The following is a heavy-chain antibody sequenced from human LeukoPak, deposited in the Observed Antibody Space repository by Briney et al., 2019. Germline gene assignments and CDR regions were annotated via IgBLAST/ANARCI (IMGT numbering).Heavy chain of an antibody. CDR3: ARVGAVAGIIDY. V-gene: IGHV4-61*01. D-gene: IGHD6-19*01. CDR2: IYYSGST. CDR1: GGSFSSGSYY. Sequence: PSETLSLTCTVSGGSFSSGSYYWSWIRQPPGKGLEWIGYIYYSGSTNYNPSLKSRVTISVDTSKNQFSLKLSSVTAADTAVYYCARVGAVAGIIDYWGQGTLVTVSS. J-gene: IGHJ4*02.